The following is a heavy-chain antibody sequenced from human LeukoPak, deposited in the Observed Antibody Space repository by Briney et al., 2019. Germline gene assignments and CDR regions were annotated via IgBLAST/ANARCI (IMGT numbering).Heavy chain of an antibody. V-gene: IGHV4-34*01. CDR3: ARYRPHVDY. D-gene: IGHD2-2*01. Sequence: RSSETLSLTCAVYGGSFSGYYWSWIRQPPGKGLEWIGEINHSGSTNYNPSLKSRVTISVDTSKNQFSLKLSSVTAADTAVDYCARYRPHVDYGGQGTRVNVSS. CDR1: GGSFSGYY. CDR2: INHSGST. J-gene: IGHJ4*02.